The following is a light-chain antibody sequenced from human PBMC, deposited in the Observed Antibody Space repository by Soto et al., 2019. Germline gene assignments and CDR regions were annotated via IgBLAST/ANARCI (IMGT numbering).Light chain of an antibody. J-gene: IGKJ5*01. CDR3: QQYNNWPPIT. V-gene: IGKV3-15*01. Sequence: EIVMTPSPATLSVSPGERATLACRASQSVSGNLAWYQQIPGQAPRLLIYGASTRATGIPARFSGSGSGTEFTLSISSLQSEDFAVYYCQQYNNWPPITFGQWTRLSIK. CDR1: QSVSGN. CDR2: GAS.